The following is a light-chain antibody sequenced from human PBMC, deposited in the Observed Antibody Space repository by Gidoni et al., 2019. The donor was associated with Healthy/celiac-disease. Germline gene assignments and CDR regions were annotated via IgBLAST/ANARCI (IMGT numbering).Light chain of an antibody. CDR1: SLRSYY. CDR2: GKN. CDR3: NSRDSSGNRWV. V-gene: IGLV3-19*01. J-gene: IGLJ3*02. Sequence: SPELTQDPAVSVALGQTVRITCQGDSLRSYYASWYQQKPGQAPVLVIYGKNNRPSGIPDRFSGSSSGNTASLTITGAQAEDEADYYCNSRDSSGNRWVFGGGTKLTVL.